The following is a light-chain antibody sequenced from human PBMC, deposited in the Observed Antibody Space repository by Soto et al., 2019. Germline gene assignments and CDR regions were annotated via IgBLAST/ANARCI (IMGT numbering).Light chain of an antibody. J-gene: IGKJ4*01. Sequence: DIQMTQSPSSLSASVGDRVTITCRASQSISSYLKWYQQKPGKAPNLLIYSPSKLHSGVPSRFSGSGSGTDFTLSISSLQPEEFATYYCQQSSSNPLTFGGGTMV. CDR1: QSISSY. V-gene: IGKV1-39*01. CDR2: SPS. CDR3: QQSSSNPLT.